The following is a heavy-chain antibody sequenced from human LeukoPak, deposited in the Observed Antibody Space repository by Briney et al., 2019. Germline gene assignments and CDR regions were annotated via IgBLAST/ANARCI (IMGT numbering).Heavy chain of an antibody. D-gene: IGHD6-13*01. Sequence: ASVKVSCKASGYTFTNYYIHWVRQAPGQGLELMGIINPSGGSTSYAQKFQGKVAMTRDTSTSTVYMELSRLSSDDTAVYYCARGLQLSPRSAFDIWGQGTLVTVSS. CDR1: GYTFTNYY. V-gene: IGHV1-46*01. J-gene: IGHJ3*02. CDR3: ARGLQLSPRSAFDI. CDR2: INPSGGST.